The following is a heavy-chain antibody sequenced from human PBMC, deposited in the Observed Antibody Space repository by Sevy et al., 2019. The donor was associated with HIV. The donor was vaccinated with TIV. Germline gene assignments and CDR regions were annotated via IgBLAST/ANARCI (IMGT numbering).Heavy chain of an antibody. Sequence: GGSLRLSCAASGFTFNSYAMHWVRQAPGKGLGWVAGISYDGSNKYYADSVKGRFTISRDSSKNTLYLQMNSLRFEDTALYYCARGCYYYDRSGYLNYWGQGTLVTVSS. CDR2: ISYDGSNK. CDR1: GFTFNSYA. J-gene: IGHJ4*02. D-gene: IGHD3-22*01. CDR3: ARGCYYYDRSGYLNY. V-gene: IGHV3-30-3*01.